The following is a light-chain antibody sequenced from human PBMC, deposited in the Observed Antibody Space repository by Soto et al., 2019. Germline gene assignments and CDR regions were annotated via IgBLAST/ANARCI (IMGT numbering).Light chain of an antibody. V-gene: IGKV1-5*01. CDR2: DAS. CDR1: QSISDW. J-gene: IGKJ1*01. CDR3: QQYHSYWT. Sequence: DIQMTLSPSTLSASVGDRVTITCRASQSISDWLAWYQQKPGKAPNLLIYDASSLESGVPQRFSGSGSGTEFTLTISSLQTDDFSTYYCQQYHSYWTFGQGTKVDIK.